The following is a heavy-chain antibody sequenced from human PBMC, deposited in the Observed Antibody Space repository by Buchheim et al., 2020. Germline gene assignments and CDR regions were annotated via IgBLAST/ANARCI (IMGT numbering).Heavy chain of an antibody. CDR3: TGGPAAGNDY. CDR1: GFAFSGSA. V-gene: IGHV3-73*01. J-gene: IGHJ4*02. Sequence: VQLVESGGGLVQPGGSLKLSCAASGFAFSGSAIHWVRQASGKGLEWLGRIRNKANNYATRYTESVKGRFTISRDDSKNTAHLEMNSLKTEDTALYYCTGGPAAGNDYWGQGTL. D-gene: IGHD6-13*01. CDR2: IRNKANNYAT.